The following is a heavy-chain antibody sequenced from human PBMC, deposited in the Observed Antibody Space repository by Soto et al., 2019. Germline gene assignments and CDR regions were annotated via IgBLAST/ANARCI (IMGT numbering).Heavy chain of an antibody. CDR3: AMAGNYRYFDA. CDR1: GGTVSSGGYY. D-gene: IGHD1-7*01. J-gene: IGHJ4*02. CDR2: ISSRGSA. V-gene: IGHV4-61*08. Sequence: SETLSLTCTVSGGTVSSGGYYWSWIRQPPGKGLEWIGYISSRGSANYNPSLKRRVTISVDTSKNQFSLKLTSVTAADPEVYYCAMAGNYRYFDAWGQGTLVTVSS.